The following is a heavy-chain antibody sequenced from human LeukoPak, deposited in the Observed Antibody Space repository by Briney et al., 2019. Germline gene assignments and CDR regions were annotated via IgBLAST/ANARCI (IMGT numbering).Heavy chain of an antibody. CDR3: AKASKGTIFGVVTRLYYYYGMDV. J-gene: IGHJ6*02. CDR2: ISGSGGST. CDR1: GFTFSSYA. V-gene: IGHV3-23*01. D-gene: IGHD3-3*01. Sequence: PGGSLRLSCAAPGFTFSSYAMSWVRQAPGKGLEWVSAISGSGGSTYYADSVKGRFTISRDNSKNTLYLQMNSLRAEDTAVYYCAKASKGTIFGVVTRLYYYYGMDVWGQGTTVTVSS.